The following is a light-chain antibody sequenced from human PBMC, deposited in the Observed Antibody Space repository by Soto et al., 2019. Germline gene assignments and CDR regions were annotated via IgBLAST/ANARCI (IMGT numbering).Light chain of an antibody. CDR2: DAS. CDR1: QSITTW. J-gene: IGKJ1*01. Sequence: DIQMTQSPSTLSSSVGDRAIITCRASQSITTWLAWYQQKPGKAPNLLIYDASSLESGVPSRFSGSGSGTEFTLTISSLQPDDFATYYCQQYDSYSLTFGQGTKVDIK. V-gene: IGKV1-5*01. CDR3: QQYDSYSLT.